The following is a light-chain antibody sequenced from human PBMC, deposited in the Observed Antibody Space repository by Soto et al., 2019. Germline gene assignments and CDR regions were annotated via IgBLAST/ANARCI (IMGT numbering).Light chain of an antibody. CDR3: CSYAGTNSLRYV. Sequence: QSALTQPHSVSGSPGQSVTISCVGSSSDVGAYNFVSWYQQHPGRTPTFIIYDVNKRPSGVPARFSGSKSGNTASLTISGLQAEDEADYYCCSYAGTNSLRYVFGTGTKLTVL. CDR2: DVN. J-gene: IGLJ1*01. V-gene: IGLV2-11*01. CDR1: SSDVGAYNF.